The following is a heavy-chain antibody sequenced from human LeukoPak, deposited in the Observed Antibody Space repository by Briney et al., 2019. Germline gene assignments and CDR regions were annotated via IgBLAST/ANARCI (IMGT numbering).Heavy chain of an antibody. D-gene: IGHD5-12*01. CDR2: IYSGGST. V-gene: IGHV3-53*01. CDR1: GFTVSSNY. CDR3: ARGRGYSGYDFAYYYYMDV. Sequence: GGSLRLSCAASGFTVSSNYMSWVRQAPGKGLEWVSVIYSGGSTYCADSVKGRFTISRDNSKNTLYLQMNSLRAEDTAVYYCARGRGYSGYDFAYYYYMDVWGKGTTVTVSS. J-gene: IGHJ6*03.